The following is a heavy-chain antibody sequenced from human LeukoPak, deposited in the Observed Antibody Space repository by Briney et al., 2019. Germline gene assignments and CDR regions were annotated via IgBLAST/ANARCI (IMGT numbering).Heavy chain of an antibody. CDR1: GFTFSSYG. CDR3: AKVGRGYYDSSGYYSPIDY. Sequence: GGSLRLSCAASGFTFSSYGMHWVRQAPGKGLEWVAVVSYDGSNKYYADSVKGRFTISRDNSKNTLYLQMNSLRAEDTAVYYCAKVGRGYYDSSGYYSPIDYWGQGTLVTVSS. V-gene: IGHV3-30*18. J-gene: IGHJ4*02. D-gene: IGHD3-22*01. CDR2: VSYDGSNK.